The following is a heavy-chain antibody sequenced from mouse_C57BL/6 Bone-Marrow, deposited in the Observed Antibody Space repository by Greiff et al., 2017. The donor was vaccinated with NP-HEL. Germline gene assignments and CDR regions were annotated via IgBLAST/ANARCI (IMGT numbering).Heavy chain of an antibody. CDR1: GFTFSSYG. CDR2: ISSGGSYT. CDR3: ARHGWTRGYAMDY. D-gene: IGHD3-3*01. Sequence: EVQRVESGGDLVKPGGSLKLSCAASGFTFSSYGMSWVRQTPDKRLEWVATISSGGSYTYYPDRVKGRFTISRDNAKNTLYLQMSSLKSEDTAMYYCARHGWTRGYAMDYWGQGTSVTVSS. V-gene: IGHV5-6*01. J-gene: IGHJ4*01.